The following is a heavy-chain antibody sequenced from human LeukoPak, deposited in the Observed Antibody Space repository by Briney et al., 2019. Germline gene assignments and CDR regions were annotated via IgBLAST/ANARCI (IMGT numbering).Heavy chain of an antibody. CDR3: ARGQKGSRVIAIRVPGYYYYMDV. CDR1: GGSFSGYY. V-gene: IGHV4-34*01. Sequence: SETLSLTCAVYGGSFSGYYWSWIRQPPGKGLEWIGVINHSGSTNYNPSLKSRVTISVDTSKNQFSLKLSSVTAADTAVYYCARGQKGSRVIAIRVPGYYYYMDVWGKGTTVTVSS. D-gene: IGHD2-21*01. CDR2: INHSGST. J-gene: IGHJ6*03.